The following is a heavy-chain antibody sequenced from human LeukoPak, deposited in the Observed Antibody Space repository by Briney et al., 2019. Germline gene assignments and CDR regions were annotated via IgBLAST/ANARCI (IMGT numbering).Heavy chain of an antibody. V-gene: IGHV3-7*01. CDR2: IKQDGSEK. CDR3: ARDSETSNFWTGYAH. CDR1: GLTFSSYW. Sequence: GGSLRLSCAASGLTFSSYWMNWVRQAPGKGLEWVANIKQDGSEKYYVDSVKGRFTISRDNAKNSLYLQMNSLRAEDTAVYYCARDSETSNFWTGYAHWGQGTLVIVSS. J-gene: IGHJ4*02. D-gene: IGHD3/OR15-3a*01.